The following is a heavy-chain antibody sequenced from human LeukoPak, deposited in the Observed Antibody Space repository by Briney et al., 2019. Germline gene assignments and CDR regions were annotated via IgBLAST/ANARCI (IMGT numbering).Heavy chain of an antibody. CDR3: TRYSSGWYYFDY. V-gene: IGHV3-73*01. D-gene: IGHD6-19*01. J-gene: IGHJ4*02. CDR1: GFTYSGSA. CDR2: IRSKANSYAT. Sequence: GGSLRLXCAASGFTYSGSAMHWVRLASGKGLEWVGRIRSKANSYATAYAASVKGRFTISRDDSKNTAYLRMNSLKTEDTAVYYCTRYSSGWYYFDYWGQGTLVTVSS.